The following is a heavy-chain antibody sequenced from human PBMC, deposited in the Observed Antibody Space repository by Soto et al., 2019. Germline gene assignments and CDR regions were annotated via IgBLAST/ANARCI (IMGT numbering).Heavy chain of an antibody. V-gene: IGHV1-46*01. Sequence: ASVKVSFKASGYTFTSYYMHWVRQAPGQGLEWMGIINPSGGSTSYAQKFQGRVTMTRDTSTSTVYMELSSLRSEDTAVYYCARAYYDFWSGYYGDYYYGMDVWGQGTTVTVSS. CDR3: ARAYYDFWSGYYGDYYYGMDV. CDR2: INPSGGST. D-gene: IGHD3-3*01. CDR1: GYTFTSYY. J-gene: IGHJ6*02.